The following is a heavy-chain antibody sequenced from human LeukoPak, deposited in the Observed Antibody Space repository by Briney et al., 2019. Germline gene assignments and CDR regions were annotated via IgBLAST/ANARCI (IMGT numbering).Heavy chain of an antibody. CDR2: IIPIFHRT. CDR3: ARDIPGSSGYFNDAFDI. Sequence: ASVKVSCKASGVTFSHNAINWVRQAPGQGLEWIGRIIPIFHRTNYAQKFHGRVTVTTDELTSSAYMKLSSLRSEDTAVYYCARDIPGSSGYFNDAFDIWGQGTMVIVSS. D-gene: IGHD3-22*01. J-gene: IGHJ3*02. V-gene: IGHV1-69*05. CDR1: GVTFSHNA.